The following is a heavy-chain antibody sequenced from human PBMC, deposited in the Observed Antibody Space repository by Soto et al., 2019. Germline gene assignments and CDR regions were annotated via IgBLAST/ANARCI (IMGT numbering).Heavy chain of an antibody. CDR2: MHNSGST. D-gene: IGHD3-3*01. CDR3: ARGHYDFWSGYFATIDY. J-gene: IGHJ4*02. Sequence: SETLSLTCTVSGGSISSYYWSWIRQPPGKGLEWIGYMHNSGSTKYSPSLKSRVTISAGTSKNQFSLKLSSVTAADSAVYYCARGHYDFWSGYFATIDYWGQGTLVTVSS. CDR1: GGSISSYY. V-gene: IGHV4-59*08.